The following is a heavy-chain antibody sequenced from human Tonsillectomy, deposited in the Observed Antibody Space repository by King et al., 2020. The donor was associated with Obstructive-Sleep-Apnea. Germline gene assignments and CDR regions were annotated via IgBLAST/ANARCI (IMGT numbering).Heavy chain of an antibody. D-gene: IGHD6-19*01. V-gene: IGHV3-74*01. CDR2: ISSDGSVK. Sequence: VQLVESGGGLVQPGGSLRLSCAASGFTFSSYWMHWVRQSPGKGLLWVSLISSDGSVKTYADFVKGRFTVSRDDAKNTLYLQMNSLRADDTAVYYCVRGVAGFGDYWGQGTLVTGSS. CDR1: GFTFSSYW. CDR3: VRGVAGFGDY. J-gene: IGHJ4*02.